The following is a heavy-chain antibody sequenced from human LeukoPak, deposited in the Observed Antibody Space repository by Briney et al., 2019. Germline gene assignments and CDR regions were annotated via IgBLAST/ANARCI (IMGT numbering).Heavy chain of an antibody. CDR1: GFTFSSYS. V-gene: IGHV3-21*01. CDR3: ARGAPGYSGYGAFDY. J-gene: IGHJ4*02. CDR2: ISSSSSYI. D-gene: IGHD5-12*01. Sequence: GGSLRLSCAASGFTFSSYSMNWVRQAPGKGLEWVSSISSSSSYIYYADSVKGRFTISRDNSKNTLYLQMNSLRAEDTAVYYCARGAPGYSGYGAFDYWGQGTLVTVSS.